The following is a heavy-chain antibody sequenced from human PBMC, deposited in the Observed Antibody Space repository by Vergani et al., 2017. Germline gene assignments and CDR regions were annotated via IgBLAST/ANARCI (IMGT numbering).Heavy chain of an antibody. CDR1: DDLVSPDIYY. CDR2: IHYSGST. V-gene: IGHV4-61*10. D-gene: IGHD6-19*01. CDR3: AKVRSYSSGWYEDY. J-gene: IGHJ4*02. Sequence: QVLLQESGPGLVKPSETLSLSCRVSDDLVSPDIYYWSWIRQPAGKGLEWIGYIHYSGSTNYNPSLKSRVTISLDTSKNQFSLNLSSVTAADTAVYYCAKVRSYSSGWYEDYWGQGTLVTVSS.